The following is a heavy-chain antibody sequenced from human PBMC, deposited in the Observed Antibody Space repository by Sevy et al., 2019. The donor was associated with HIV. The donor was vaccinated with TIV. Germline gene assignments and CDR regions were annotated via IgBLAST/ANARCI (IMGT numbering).Heavy chain of an antibody. V-gene: IGHV3-9*01. CDR1: GFPFNDHA. Sequence: GGSLRLSCAASGFPFNDHALHWVRQVPGKGLEWVSGISWNSRNVGYPDSVKGRFTISRDNANHFLYLEMNSLRPEDTAFYYCAKDINRGCDGINCYPYYYYFYGLDVWGQGTTVTVSS. CDR2: ISWNSRNV. CDR3: AKDINRGCDGINCYPYYYYFYGLDV. J-gene: IGHJ6*02. D-gene: IGHD2-21*01.